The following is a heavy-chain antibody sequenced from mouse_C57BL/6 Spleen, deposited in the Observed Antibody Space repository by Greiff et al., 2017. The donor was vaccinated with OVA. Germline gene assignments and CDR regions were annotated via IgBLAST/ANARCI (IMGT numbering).Heavy chain of an antibody. CDR1: GYTFTDYY. CDR2: INPNNGGT. V-gene: IGHV1-26*01. J-gene: IGHJ4*01. CDR3: ARSPGSAMDY. Sequence: EVQLQQSGPELVKPGASVKISCKASGYTFTDYYMNWVKQSHGKSLEWIGDINPNNGGTSYNQKFKGKATLTVDKSSSTAYMELRSLTSEDSAVYYCARSPGSAMDYWGQGTSVTVSS.